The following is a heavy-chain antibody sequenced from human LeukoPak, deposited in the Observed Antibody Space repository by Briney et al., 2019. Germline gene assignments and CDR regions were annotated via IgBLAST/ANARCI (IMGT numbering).Heavy chain of an antibody. CDR3: AKTRTAVPYHHWFDP. V-gene: IGHV3-23*01. Sequence: PGGSLRLSCAASGFTFTNYAMSWVRQAPGKGLEWVSVIGGYGGATYYADSVKGRFTISRDNSKSTLYLQMNSLRAEDTAVYYCAKTRTAVPYHHWFDPWGQGTLVTVSS. J-gene: IGHJ5*02. CDR1: GFTFTNYA. CDR2: IGGYGGAT. D-gene: IGHD2-21*02.